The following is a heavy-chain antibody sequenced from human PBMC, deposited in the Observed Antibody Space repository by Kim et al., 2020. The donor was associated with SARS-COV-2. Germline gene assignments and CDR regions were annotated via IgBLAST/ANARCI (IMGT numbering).Heavy chain of an antibody. J-gene: IGHJ4*02. D-gene: IGHD6-13*01. V-gene: IGHV6-1*01. CDR3: ARAIKGSLGFDY. Sequence: DYAVSVKSRITINPDTSKNQFSLQLNSVTPEDTAVYYCARAIKGSLGFDYWGQGTLVTVSS.